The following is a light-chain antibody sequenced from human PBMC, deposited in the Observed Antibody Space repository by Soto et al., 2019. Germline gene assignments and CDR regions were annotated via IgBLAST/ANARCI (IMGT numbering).Light chain of an antibody. V-gene: IGKV3-11*01. Sequence: EVVLTQSPATLSLSPGERATLSCRASQSVSNFLAWYQQKPGQPPRLLIFDVSNRATDIPARFSGSGSGTDFTLTISSVEAEDFAVYYCQHRSRWPLTFGGGTKLEIK. J-gene: IGKJ4*01. CDR2: DVS. CDR3: QHRSRWPLT. CDR1: QSVSNF.